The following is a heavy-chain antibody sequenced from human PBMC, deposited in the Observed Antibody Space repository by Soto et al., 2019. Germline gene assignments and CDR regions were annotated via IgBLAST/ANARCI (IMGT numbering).Heavy chain of an antibody. D-gene: IGHD4-17*01. CDR2: ISSSSSYI. V-gene: IGHV3-21*01. CDR3: ARQRDYGYAFDI. CDR1: GFAFSGYS. Sequence: WGSVRQSCAAAGFAFSGYSMNWVRQAPGKGLEWVSSISSSSSYIYYADSVKGRFTISRDNAKNSLYLQMNSLRAEDTAVYYCARQRDYGYAFDIWGQGTMVTVSS. J-gene: IGHJ3*02.